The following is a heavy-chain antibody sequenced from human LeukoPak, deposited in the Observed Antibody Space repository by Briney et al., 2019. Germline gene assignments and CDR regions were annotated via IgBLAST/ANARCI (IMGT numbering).Heavy chain of an antibody. CDR3: ARRAGTTGFLGWFDP. V-gene: IGHV4-61*02. Sequence: SETLSLTCTVSGGSISSSSYYWGWIRQPPGKGLEWIGRIYTSGSTNYNPSLKSRVTISVDTSKNQFSLKLSSVTAADTAVYYCARRAGTTGFLGWFDPWGQGTLVTVSS. CDR2: IYTSGST. J-gene: IGHJ5*02. CDR1: GGSISSSSYY. D-gene: IGHD1-7*01.